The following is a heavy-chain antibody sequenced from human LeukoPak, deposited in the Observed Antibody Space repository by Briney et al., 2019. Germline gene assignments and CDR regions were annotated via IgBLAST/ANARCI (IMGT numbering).Heavy chain of an antibody. J-gene: IGHJ4*02. CDR2: INPNSGGT. Sequence: ASVKVSCKASGYTFTSYYMHWARQAPGQGLEWMGWINPNSGGTNYAQKFQGRVTMTRDTSISTAYMELSRLRSDDTAVYYCARSGYGDSEFDYWGQGTLVTVSS. D-gene: IGHD4-17*01. CDR3: ARSGYGDSEFDY. V-gene: IGHV1-2*02. CDR1: GYTFTSYY.